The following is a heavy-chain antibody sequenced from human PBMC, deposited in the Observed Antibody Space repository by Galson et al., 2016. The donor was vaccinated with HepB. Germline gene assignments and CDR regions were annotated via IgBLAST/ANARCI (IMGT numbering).Heavy chain of an antibody. Sequence: SLRLSCAASGFTFSSYSMNWVRQAPGKGLEWVSSISSSSSYIHYADSVKGRFTISRDIAKNSLYLQMNSLRAEDTAVYYCARDILWFGELTRVYYFDYWGQGTLVTVSS. CDR1: GFTFSSYS. V-gene: IGHV3-21*01. CDR3: ARDILWFGELTRVYYFDY. J-gene: IGHJ4*02. D-gene: IGHD3-10*01. CDR2: ISSSSSYI.